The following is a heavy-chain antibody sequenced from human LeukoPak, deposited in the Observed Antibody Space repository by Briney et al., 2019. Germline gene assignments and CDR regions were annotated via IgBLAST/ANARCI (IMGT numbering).Heavy chain of an antibody. CDR3: ARVATAAAGGGAFDI. CDR1: GFTFDDYA. V-gene: IGHV3-9*03. D-gene: IGHD6-13*01. CDR2: ISWNSGSI. Sequence: GGSLRLSCAASGFTFDDYAMHWVRQAPGKGLEWVSGISWNSGSIGYADSVKGRFTISRDNSKNTLYLQMGSLRAEDMAVYYCARVATAAAGGGAFDIWGQGTMVTVSS. J-gene: IGHJ3*02.